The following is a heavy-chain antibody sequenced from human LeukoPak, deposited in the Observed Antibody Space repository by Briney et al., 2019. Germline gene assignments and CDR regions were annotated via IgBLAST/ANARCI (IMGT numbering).Heavy chain of an antibody. CDR1: GFTFSSCS. D-gene: IGHD2-15*01. J-gene: IGHJ4*02. CDR3: AKVVDSGGSYIFDY. CDR2: ISSSSSYI. Sequence: GGSLRLSCAASGFTFSSCSMNWVRQAPGKGLEWVSSISSSSSYIYYADSVKGRFTISRDNAKNTLYLQMNSLRAEDTAVYYCAKVVDSGGSYIFDYWGQGTLVTVSS. V-gene: IGHV3-21*04.